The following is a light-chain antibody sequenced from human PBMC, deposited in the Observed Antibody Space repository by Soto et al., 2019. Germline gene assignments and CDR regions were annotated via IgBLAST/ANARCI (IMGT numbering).Light chain of an antibody. CDR1: DNIFTY. Sequence: RMTQSPSTLSASVGDRVTVTCRASDNIFTYVAWYQHRAGGAPKLLIFDASTLQSGVPPRFSGGGSGTDFTLTINGLQPEDSASYYCQHYTLYSGPFGQGNYVEI. CDR3: QHYTLYSGP. V-gene: IGKV1-5*01. J-gene: IGKJ1*01. CDR2: DAS.